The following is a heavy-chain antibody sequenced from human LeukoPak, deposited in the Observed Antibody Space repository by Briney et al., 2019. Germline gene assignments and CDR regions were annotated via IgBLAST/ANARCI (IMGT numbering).Heavy chain of an antibody. Sequence: PGGSLRLSCAASGFTFSSYSMNWVRQAPGKGLEWVSSISSSSSYIYYADSVKGRFTISRDNAKNSLYLQMNSLRAEDTAVYYCAACGHWPAAPFDIWGQGTMVTVSS. D-gene: IGHD6-13*01. CDR3: AACGHWPAAPFDI. CDR2: ISSSSSYI. CDR1: GFTFSSYS. V-gene: IGHV3-21*01. J-gene: IGHJ3*02.